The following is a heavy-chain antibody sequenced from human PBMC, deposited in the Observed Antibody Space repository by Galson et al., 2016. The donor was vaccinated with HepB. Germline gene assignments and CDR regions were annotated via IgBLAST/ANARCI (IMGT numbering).Heavy chain of an antibody. CDR3: VRILFGFKGMDV. D-gene: IGHD3-10*01. CDR2: ISRRVSP. J-gene: IGHJ6*02. V-gene: IGHV4-4*02. CDR1: GDSVSDITW. Sequence: SETLSLTCAVSGDSVSDITWWGWVRQPPGQGLEFIGEISRRVSPNYSPSFRSRVTMSVDKSKNHFSLTLTSVTAADTAVYFCVRILFGFKGMDVWGQGTTVTVSS.